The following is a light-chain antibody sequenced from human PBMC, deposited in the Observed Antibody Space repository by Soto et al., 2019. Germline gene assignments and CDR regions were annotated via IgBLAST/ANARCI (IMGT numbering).Light chain of an antibody. CDR1: TSDIGTYYL. CDR3: TSYTTRLPVVV. V-gene: IGLV2-14*02. J-gene: IGLJ3*02. CDR2: DDT. Sequence: QSVLTQPASVSGSPGQSITISCTGTTSDIGTYYLVSWYQHHPGKAPKLLIYDDTNRPSGIPSRFSGSRSGNSASLTITGLQAEDEGHYYCTSYTTRLPVVVFGGGTKLTVL.